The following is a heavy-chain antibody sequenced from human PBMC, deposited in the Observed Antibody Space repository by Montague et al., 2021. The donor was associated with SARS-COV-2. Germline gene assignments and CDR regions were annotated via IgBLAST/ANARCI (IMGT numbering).Heavy chain of an antibody. CDR1: GDSMSGSNSY. CDR2: ISYTGST. CDR3: ARLYIQKTLVGASRRRWFDP. Sequence: SETLSLTCSVSGDSMSGSNSYWGWIRQLPGKGLESIGSISYTGSTSYNASLKSRVTMSVDTSKNEFSLRLSSVTASDTAVYYCARLYIQKTLVGASRRRWFDPWGQGTLVTVSS. V-gene: IGHV4-39*01. J-gene: IGHJ5*02. D-gene: IGHD1-26*01.